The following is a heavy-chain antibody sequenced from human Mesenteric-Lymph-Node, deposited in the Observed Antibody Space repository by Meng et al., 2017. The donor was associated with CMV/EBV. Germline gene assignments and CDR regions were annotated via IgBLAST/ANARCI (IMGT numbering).Heavy chain of an antibody. CDR3: ATREVWGGGSRPFS. V-gene: IGHV1-2*02. CDR1: GYTFTEYY. Sequence: ASVKVSCKASGYTFTEYYLHWVRQAPGQGLECMGWINPKSGDTNYAQKFQGRVTMTSDTSITTAYMELSRLRFDDTGVYYCATREVWGGGSRPFSWGQGTLVTVSS. D-gene: IGHD3-16*01. CDR2: INPKSGDT. J-gene: IGHJ5*02.